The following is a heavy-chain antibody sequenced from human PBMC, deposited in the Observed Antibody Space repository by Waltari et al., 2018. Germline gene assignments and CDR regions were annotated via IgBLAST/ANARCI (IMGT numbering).Heavy chain of an antibody. J-gene: IGHJ6*03. Sequence: QVQLVQSGAEVKKPGASVKVSCKASGYTFTSYAMHWVRQAPGQRLEWMGWINAGNGNTKYSQKFQGRVTITRDTSASTAYMELSSLRSEDTAVYYCARGGSSSRYYYYMDVWGKGTTVTVSS. V-gene: IGHV1-3*01. CDR1: GYTFTSYA. CDR2: INAGNGNT. CDR3: ARGGSSSRYYYYMDV. D-gene: IGHD6-13*01.